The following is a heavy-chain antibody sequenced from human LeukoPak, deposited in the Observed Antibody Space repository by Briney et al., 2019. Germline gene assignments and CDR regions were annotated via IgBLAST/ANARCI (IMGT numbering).Heavy chain of an antibody. CDR2: ISYDGSSK. CDR3: ASKGDYFDY. V-gene: IGHV3-30*04. J-gene: IGHJ4*02. Sequence: PGRSLRLSCAASGFTFSSYAMHWVRQAPGKGLEWMAIISYDGSSKYYANSVKGRFTISRDNSKNTLYLQMNSLRAEDTAVYYCASKGDYFDYWGQGTLVTVSS. CDR1: GFTFSSYA.